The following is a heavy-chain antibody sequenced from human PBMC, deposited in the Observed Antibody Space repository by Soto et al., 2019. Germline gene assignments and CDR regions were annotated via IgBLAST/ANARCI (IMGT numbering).Heavy chain of an antibody. J-gene: IGHJ5*02. CDR1: GFTVSSNY. CDR2: IYSGGST. D-gene: IGHD3-9*01. V-gene: IGHV3-53*01. Sequence: GGSLRLSCAASGFTVSSNYMSWVRQAPGKGLEWVSVIYSGGSTYYADSVKGRFTISRDNSKNTLYLQMNSLRAEDTAVYYCAKYNGDYDILTGYYTYSWFDPWGQGTLVTVSS. CDR3: AKYNGDYDILTGYYTYSWFDP.